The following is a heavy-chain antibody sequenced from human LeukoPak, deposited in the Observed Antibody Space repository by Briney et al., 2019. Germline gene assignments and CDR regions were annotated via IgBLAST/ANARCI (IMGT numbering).Heavy chain of an antibody. CDR1: GYSFVSYY. CDR3: ATDPLEMATAEFDY. CDR2: INPNSGGT. D-gene: IGHD5-24*01. Sequence: ASVKVSCKAAGYSFVSYYMHWVRQAPGQGLEWMGWINPNSGGTNYAQKFQGRVTMTRDTSISTAYMELSRLRSDDTAVYYCATDPLEMATAEFDYWGQGTLVTVSS. J-gene: IGHJ4*02. V-gene: IGHV1-2*02.